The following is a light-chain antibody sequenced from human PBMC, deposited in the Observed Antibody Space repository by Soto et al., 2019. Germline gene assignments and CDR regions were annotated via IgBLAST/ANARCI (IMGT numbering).Light chain of an antibody. CDR2: LAS. CDR1: QSLLHSNGNNY. Sequence: EIVMTQSPFFLPVTPGEPASISCRSSQSLLHSNGNNYLAWYLQKPGQSPQPLIYLASNRASGVPDRFSGSGSCTDFTLKISRVEAEDVGVYYCMQALQTPTFGQGTKVEIK. V-gene: IGKV2-28*01. J-gene: IGKJ1*01. CDR3: MQALQTPT.